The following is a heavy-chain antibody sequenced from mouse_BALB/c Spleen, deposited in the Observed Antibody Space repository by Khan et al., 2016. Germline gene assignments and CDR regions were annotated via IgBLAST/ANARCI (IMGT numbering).Heavy chain of an antibody. CDR1: GYTFTDYS. CDR3: AREVRRYFDV. J-gene: IGHJ1*01. D-gene: IGHD1-2*01. Sequence: QIQLVQSGPELKKPGETVKISCKASGYTFTDYSMHWVKQAPGKGLKWMGWINTETGEPTYVDDFKGRFAFSLETSASTANLPINNLKNEDTATXFCAREVRRYFDVWGAGTTVTVSA. V-gene: IGHV9-2-1*01. CDR2: INTETGEP.